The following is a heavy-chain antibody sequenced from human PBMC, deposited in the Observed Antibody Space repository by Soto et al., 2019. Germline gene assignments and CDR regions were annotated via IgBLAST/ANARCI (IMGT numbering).Heavy chain of an antibody. CDR3: ATGRFGDWNPHLDYFDY. Sequence: ASVKVSCKVSGYTLTELSMHWVRQAPGKGLEWMGGFDPEDGETIYAQKFQGRVTMTEDTSTDTAYMELSSLRSEDTAVYYCATGRFGDWNPHLDYFDYWGQGTLVTVSS. D-gene: IGHD3-10*01. CDR1: GYTLTELS. V-gene: IGHV1-24*01. CDR2: FDPEDGET. J-gene: IGHJ4*02.